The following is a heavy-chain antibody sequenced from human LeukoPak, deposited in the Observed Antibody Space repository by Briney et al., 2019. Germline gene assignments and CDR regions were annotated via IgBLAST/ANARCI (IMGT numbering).Heavy chain of an antibody. Sequence: GGSLRLSCAASGFIVSNNYMSWVRQAPGKGLEWVSVIYSGGGTYSADSVKGRFTISRDDSKNTLYLQMNSLRAEDTAVYYCARVRVGAYDFEYWGQGALVTVSS. J-gene: IGHJ4*02. D-gene: IGHD3-10*01. CDR1: GFIVSNNY. CDR3: ARVRVGAYDFEY. V-gene: IGHV3-66*01. CDR2: IYSGGGT.